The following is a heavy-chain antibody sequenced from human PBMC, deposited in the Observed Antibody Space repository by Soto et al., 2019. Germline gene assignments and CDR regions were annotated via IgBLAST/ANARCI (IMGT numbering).Heavy chain of an antibody. CDR1: GLTFSNYW. V-gene: IGHV3-7*01. Sequence: EVQLVDSGGGLVQPGGSLILSCAASGLTFSNYWMSWVRQAPGKGLEWVANIKQDGSEQYYSDSVKGRFTISRDNAKNSLYLQMNSLRAEDTAVYYCAGDRAQEKRLPGYCGQGTLVTVSS. J-gene: IGHJ4*02. D-gene: IGHD3-16*01. CDR3: AGDRAQEKRLPGY. CDR2: IKQDGSEQ.